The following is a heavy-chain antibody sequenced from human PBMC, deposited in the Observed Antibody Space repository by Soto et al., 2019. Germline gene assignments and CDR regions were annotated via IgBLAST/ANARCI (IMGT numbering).Heavy chain of an antibody. CDR3: AKDPNPNTAMADHFDY. V-gene: IGHV3-23*01. J-gene: IGHJ4*02. CDR1: GFTFSSYA. CDR2: ISGSGGST. Sequence: GGSLRLSCAASGFTFSSYAMSWVRQAPGKGLEWVLAISGSGGSTYYADSVKGRFTISRDNSKNTLYLQMNSLRAEDTAVYYCAKDPNPNTAMADHFDYWGQGTLVTVSS. D-gene: IGHD5-18*01.